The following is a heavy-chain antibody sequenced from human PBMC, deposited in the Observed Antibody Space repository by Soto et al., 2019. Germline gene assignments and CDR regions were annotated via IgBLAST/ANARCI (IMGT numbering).Heavy chain of an antibody. Sequence: QVQLVQSGTEVKKPGASVKVSCKASGYTFGKYGISWVRQAPGQGLEGVGWISVYHGNTVHAQKFRGRVKMTTDTSTSTAYMELGSLKSADTAIYYCAKDSSGASCGFDIWGQGTLGTGSS. D-gene: IGHD2-2*01. CDR1: GYTFGKYG. CDR2: ISVYHGNT. J-gene: IGHJ4*02. V-gene: IGHV1-18*01. CDR3: AKDSSGASCGFDI.